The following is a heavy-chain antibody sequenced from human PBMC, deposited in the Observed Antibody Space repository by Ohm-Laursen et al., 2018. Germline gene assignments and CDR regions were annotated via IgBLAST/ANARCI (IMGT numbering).Heavy chain of an antibody. J-gene: IGHJ4*02. D-gene: IGHD3-22*01. V-gene: IGHV3-74*01. CDR2: INSDGSST. Sequence: GSLRLSCSASGFTFSSYWMHWVHQAPGKGLVWVSRINSDGSSTSYADSVKGRFTISRDNAKNTLYLQMNSLRAEDTAVYYCARGYYYDSSGYSAPFDYWGQGTLVTVSS. CDR3: ARGYYYDSSGYSAPFDY. CDR1: GFTFSSYW.